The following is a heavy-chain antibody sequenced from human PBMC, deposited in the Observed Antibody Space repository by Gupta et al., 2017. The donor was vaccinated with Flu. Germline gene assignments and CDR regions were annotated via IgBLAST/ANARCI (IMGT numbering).Heavy chain of an antibody. CDR1: GGSISGSHYY. V-gene: IGHV4-39*02. CDR2: IHYTGTT. CDR3: VTEDREGYNKIDY. D-gene: IGHD4-4*01. Sequence: QLQLQESGPRLVKPSETLSLTCSVSGGSISGSHYYWGWVRQPPGKGLEWIATIHYTGTTYYNPSLKSRVAISVDTATNHFSLNLNSVTAADTAVDAIVTEDREGYNKIDYWGQGALVTVSS. J-gene: IGHJ4*02.